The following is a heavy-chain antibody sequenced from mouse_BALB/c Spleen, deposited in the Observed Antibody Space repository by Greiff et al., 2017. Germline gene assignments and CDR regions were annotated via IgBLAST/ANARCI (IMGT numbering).Heavy chain of an antibody. J-gene: IGHJ3*01. CDR3: ARGGIGYGSAWFGC. CDR1: GYSITSDYA. V-gene: IGHV3-2*02. CDR2: ISYSGST. D-gene: IGHD2-14*01. Sequence: VQLKESGPSLVKPSQSLSLTCTVTGYSITSDYAWNWIRQFPGNKLEWMGYISYSGSTSYNPSLKSRISITRDTSKNQFFLQLNSVTTEYTATYYCARGGIGYGSAWFGCWGQGTLVTVSA.